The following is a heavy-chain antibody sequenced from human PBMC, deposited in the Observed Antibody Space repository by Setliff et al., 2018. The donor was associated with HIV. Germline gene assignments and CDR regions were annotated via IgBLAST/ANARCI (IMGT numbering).Heavy chain of an antibody. CDR1: GGSITSSGYN. CDR3: ARDEVRYYSGSESVRAGMDV. D-gene: IGHD3-10*01. Sequence: SETLSLTCIVSGGSITSSGYNWNWIRHHPGKGLEWIGYIYSSGRTSYNPSLQSRVSISIDTSKNQFSLKLDSVIAADTAVYYCARDEVRYYSGSESVRAGMDVWGQGTAVTVSS. CDR2: IYSSGRT. J-gene: IGHJ6*02. V-gene: IGHV4-31*03.